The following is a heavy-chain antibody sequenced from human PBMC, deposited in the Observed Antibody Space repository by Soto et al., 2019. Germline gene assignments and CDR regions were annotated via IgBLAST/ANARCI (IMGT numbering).Heavy chain of an antibody. CDR1: GGSVSSGSYY. CDR3: ASITFGGVIDSLTFDY. Sequence: SETLSLTCTVSGGSVSSGSYYWSWIRQPPGKGLEWIGYIYYSGSTNYNPSLKSRVTISVDTSKNQFSLKLSSVTAADTAMYYCASITFGGVIDSLTFDYWGQGTLVTVSS. V-gene: IGHV4-61*01. CDR2: IYYSGST. J-gene: IGHJ4*02. D-gene: IGHD3-16*02.